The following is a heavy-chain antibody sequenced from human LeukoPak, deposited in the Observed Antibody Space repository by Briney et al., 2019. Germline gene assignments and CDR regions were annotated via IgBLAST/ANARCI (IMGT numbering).Heavy chain of an antibody. J-gene: IGHJ4*02. CDR3: AKGLTNLGDD. CDR1: GFTFSTYG. D-gene: IGHD3-9*01. V-gene: IGHV3-23*01. Sequence: GSLRLSFAGSGFTFSTYGMSWVRQAPGKGLEWVSGLSGSGSSAYYADSVKGRFTISRDNSKNTLYLQMNSLRPEDTAVYYCAKGLTNLGDDWGQGTLVTVSS. CDR2: LSGSGSSA.